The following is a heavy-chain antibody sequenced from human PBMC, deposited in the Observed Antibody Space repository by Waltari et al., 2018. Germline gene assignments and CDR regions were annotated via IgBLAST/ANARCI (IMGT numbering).Heavy chain of an antibody. CDR2: MNPNNGDT. Sequence: VQLVQSGAEVMKPGASVKLSCTASGYTFNTYEINWVRQAPGQGLEWMGWMNPNNGDTGLAHKFQGRVTLTRDTSISTAYMELTSLTSDDSALYFCARERHRLMEEGYLMALDPWGQGTLVTVSS. D-gene: IGHD3-3*01. V-gene: IGHV1-8*02. J-gene: IGHJ5*02. CDR3: ARERHRLMEEGYLMALDP. CDR1: GYTFNTYE.